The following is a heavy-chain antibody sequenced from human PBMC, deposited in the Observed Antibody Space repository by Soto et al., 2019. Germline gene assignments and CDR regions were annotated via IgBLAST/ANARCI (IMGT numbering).Heavy chain of an antibody. D-gene: IGHD3-10*01. CDR1: GDTFSNYA. CDR3: ARGYRELFFYAMDV. CDR2: IIPFYDKP. V-gene: IGHV1-69*06. J-gene: IGHJ6*02. Sequence: QVELVQSGIEVKNPGSSVKVSCKASGDTFSNYAINWVRQAPGQGLEWMGGIIPFYDKPNYAENFLGRVTISADKFTATAYLELSSLRSEDTAVYFCARGYRELFFYAMDVWGRGTPVIVSS.